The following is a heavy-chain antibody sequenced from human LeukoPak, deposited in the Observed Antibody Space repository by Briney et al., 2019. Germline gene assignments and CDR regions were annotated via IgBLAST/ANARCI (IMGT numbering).Heavy chain of an antibody. V-gene: IGHV4-61*08. CDR1: GGSISSGGYY. D-gene: IGHD2-2*01. CDR3: ARGDPAPFQH. J-gene: IGHJ1*01. Sequence: SQTLPLTCTVSGGSISSGGYYWSWIRQPPGKGLEWIGYIYYSGSTNYNPSLKSRVTISVDTSKNQFSLKLSSVTAADTAVYYCARGDPAPFQHWGQGTLVTVSS. CDR2: IYYSGST.